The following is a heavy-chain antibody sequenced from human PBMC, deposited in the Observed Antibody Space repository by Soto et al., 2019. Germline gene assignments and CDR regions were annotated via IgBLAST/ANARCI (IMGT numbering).Heavy chain of an antibody. CDR1: GFTFSSYE. V-gene: IGHV3-48*03. D-gene: IGHD3-3*01. CDR3: ARDTPLDFWSGSYGMDV. J-gene: IGHJ6*02. CDR2: ISSSGGTI. Sequence: GGSLRLSCVASGFTFSSYEMNWVRQAPGKGLEWVSYISSSGGTIYYAASVQGRFTISRDNAKNSLFLQMNSLTAEDTAVYYCARDTPLDFWSGSYGMDVWGQGTTVTVYS.